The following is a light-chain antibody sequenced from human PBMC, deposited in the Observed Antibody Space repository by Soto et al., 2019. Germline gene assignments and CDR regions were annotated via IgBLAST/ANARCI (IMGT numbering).Light chain of an antibody. CDR2: GAS. V-gene: IGKV3-20*01. CDR1: QSVSSSY. Sequence: DTELTQSPGTLSLSPGERATLSCRASQSVSSSYLAWYQQKPGQAPRLLIYGASSRATGIPDRFSGSGSGTDFTLTISRLEPEDFAVYYCQQYGSSPWTFGQGTKVDIK. CDR3: QQYGSSPWT. J-gene: IGKJ1*01.